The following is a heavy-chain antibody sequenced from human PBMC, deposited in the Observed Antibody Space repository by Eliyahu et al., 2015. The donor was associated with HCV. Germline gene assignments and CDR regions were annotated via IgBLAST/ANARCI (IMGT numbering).Heavy chain of an antibody. Sequence: EVQLVESGGGLVQPGGSLXLSCAASGFTFSSYWMSWVRQAPGKGLEWVANIKQDGSEKYYVDSVKGRFTISRDNAKNSLYLQMNSLRAEDTAVYYCARDSFGGSYFRWFDPWGQGTLVTVSS. D-gene: IGHD1-26*01. J-gene: IGHJ5*02. CDR3: ARDSFGGSYFRWFDP. CDR2: IKQDGSEK. CDR1: GFTFSSYW. V-gene: IGHV3-7*03.